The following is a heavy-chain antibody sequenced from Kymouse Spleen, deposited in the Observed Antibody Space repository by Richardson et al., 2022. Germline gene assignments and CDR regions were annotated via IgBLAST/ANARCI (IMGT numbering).Heavy chain of an antibody. D-gene: IGHD3-3*01. CDR3: ARGVYYDFWSGYYEDYYYYYGMDV. CDR2: ISSSSSYI. Sequence: EVQLVESGGGLVKPGGSLRLSCAASGFTFSSYSMNWVRQAPGKGLEWVSSISSSSSYIYYADSVKGRFTISRDNAKNSLYLQMNSLRAEDTAVYYCARGVYYDFWSGYYEDYYYYYGMDVWGQGTTVTVSS. J-gene: IGHJ6*02. CDR1: GFTFSSYS. V-gene: IGHV3-21*03.